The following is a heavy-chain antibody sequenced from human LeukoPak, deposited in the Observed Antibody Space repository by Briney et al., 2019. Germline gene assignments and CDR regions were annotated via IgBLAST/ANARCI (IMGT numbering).Heavy chain of an antibody. CDR1: GFTFSTSW. CDR2: LSAAGGGT. CDR3: AKTSSSGWYAFDS. J-gene: IGHJ4*02. D-gene: IGHD6-19*01. V-gene: IGHV3-23*01. Sequence: QPGGSLRLSCAASGFTFSTSWMHWVRQAPGKGLEWVSTLSAAGGGTYYADSVRGRFTISRDDSKNTLYLQMFSLRAEDTALYYCAKTSSSGWYAFDSWGQGTLVTVSS.